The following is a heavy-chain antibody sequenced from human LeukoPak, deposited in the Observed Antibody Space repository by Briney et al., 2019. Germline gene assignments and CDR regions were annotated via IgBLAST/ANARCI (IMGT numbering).Heavy chain of an antibody. Sequence: PGGSLRLSCAASGFTSSSYSMNWVRQAPGKGLEWVSSISSSSSYIYYADSVKGQFTISRDNAKNSLYLQMNSLRAEDTAVYYCARMYYYDSSAFDAFDIWGQGTMVTVSS. CDR2: ISSSSSYI. CDR3: ARMYYYDSSAFDAFDI. CDR1: GFTSSSYS. J-gene: IGHJ3*02. V-gene: IGHV3-21*01. D-gene: IGHD3-22*01.